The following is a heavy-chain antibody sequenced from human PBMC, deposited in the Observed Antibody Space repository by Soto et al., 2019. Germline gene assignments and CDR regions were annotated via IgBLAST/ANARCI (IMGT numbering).Heavy chain of an antibody. CDR3: ARAVLLWFGELSPRFDY. J-gene: IGHJ4*02. D-gene: IGHD3-10*01. CDR2: ISAYNGNT. Sequence: QVQLVQSGAEVKKPGASVKVSCKASGYTFTSYGISWVRQAPGQGLEWMGWISAYNGNTNYAQKLQGRVTMTTDTAXSRXYMELRSRRSDDTAVYYCARAVLLWFGELSPRFDYWGQGTLVTVSS. CDR1: GYTFTSYG. V-gene: IGHV1-18*01.